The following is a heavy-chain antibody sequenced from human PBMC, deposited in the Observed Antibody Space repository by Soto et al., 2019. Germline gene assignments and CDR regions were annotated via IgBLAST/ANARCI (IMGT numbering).Heavy chain of an antibody. CDR3: ARDKGWDIWFGELGLDY. D-gene: IGHD3-10*01. J-gene: IGHJ4*02. Sequence: GGSLRLSCAASGFTFSSYSMNWVRQAPGKGLEWVSSISSSSSYIYYADSVKGRFTISRDNAKNSLYLQMNSLRAEDTAVYYCARDKGWDIWFGELGLDYGGQGTLVTVSS. CDR1: GFTFSSYS. CDR2: ISSSSSYI. V-gene: IGHV3-21*01.